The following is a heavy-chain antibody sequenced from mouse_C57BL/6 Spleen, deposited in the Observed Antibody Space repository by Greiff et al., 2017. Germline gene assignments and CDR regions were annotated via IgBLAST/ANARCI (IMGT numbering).Heavy chain of an antibody. D-gene: IGHD2-4*01. CDR2: IYPRSGNT. Sequence: VMLVESGAELARPGASVKLSCKASGYTFTSYGISWVKQRTGQGLEWIGEIYPRSGNTYYNEKFKGKATQTADKSSSTAYMELRSLTSEDSAVYFCAGGDYDYFDYWGQGATLAVSS. CDR3: AGGDYDYFDY. J-gene: IGHJ2*01. V-gene: IGHV1-81*01. CDR1: GYTFTSYG.